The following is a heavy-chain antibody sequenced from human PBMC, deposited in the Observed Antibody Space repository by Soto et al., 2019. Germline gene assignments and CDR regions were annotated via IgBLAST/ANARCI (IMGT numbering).Heavy chain of an antibody. V-gene: IGHV4-4*02. CDR2: VHISGHS. CDR3: ARVRQGCSANNCYFDP. CDR1: GGSVRAPDW. Sequence: SESMSLTCTLSGGSVRAPDWWNWVRQSPDKGLEWIAEVHISGHSNYNPSLRSRVSVSIDSSKNQFYLNLNSVTAADTAIYYCARVRQGCSANNCYFDPWGQGTQVTVSS. J-gene: IGHJ5*01. D-gene: IGHD1-1*01.